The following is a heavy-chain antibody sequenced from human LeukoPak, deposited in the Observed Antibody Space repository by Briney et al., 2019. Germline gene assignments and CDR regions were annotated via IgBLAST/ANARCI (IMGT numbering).Heavy chain of an antibody. J-gene: IGHJ4*02. V-gene: IGHV4-59*01. D-gene: IGHD3-10*01. CDR3: ASSTGRDFDY. Sequence: PSETLSLTCAVSGGSISSYYWSWIRQPPGKGLEWIGYIYYSGSTNYNPSLKSRVTISVDTSKNQFSLKLSSVTAADTAVYYCASSTGRDFDYWGQGTLVTVSS. CDR1: GGSISSYY. CDR2: IYYSGST.